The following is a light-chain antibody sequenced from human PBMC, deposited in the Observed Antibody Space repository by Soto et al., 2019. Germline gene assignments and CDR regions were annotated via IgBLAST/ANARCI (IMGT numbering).Light chain of an antibody. J-gene: IGKJ1*01. CDR2: GAS. V-gene: IGKV3-15*01. Sequence: IVMTQSPATLSVSPGEGATLSCRASQSVGSNVAWYQQIPGQGPRLLIYGASTRATGVPARFSGTGSGTEFALTINSLQSEDVAVYYCQQYNDWPPWTFGQGTKVEIK. CDR3: QQYNDWPPWT. CDR1: QSVGSN.